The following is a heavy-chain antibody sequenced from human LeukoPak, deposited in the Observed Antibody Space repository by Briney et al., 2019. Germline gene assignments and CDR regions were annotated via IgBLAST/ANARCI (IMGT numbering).Heavy chain of an antibody. D-gene: IGHD3-10*01. V-gene: IGHV4-31*03. J-gene: IGHJ6*02. Sequence: KPSETLSLTCTVSGGSISSGGYYWSWIRQHPGKGLEWIGYIYYSGSTYYNPSPKSRVTISVDTSKNQFSLKLSSVTAADTAVYYCASSGTPAQAKAGDYYYYGMDVWGQGTTVTVSS. CDR2: IYYSGST. CDR3: ASSGTPAQAKAGDYYYYGMDV. CDR1: GGSISSGGYY.